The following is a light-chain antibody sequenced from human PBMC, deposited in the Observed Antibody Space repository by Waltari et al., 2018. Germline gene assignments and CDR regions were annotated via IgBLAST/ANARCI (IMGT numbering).Light chain of an antibody. CDR1: KLGDKY. V-gene: IGLV3-1*01. Sequence: SYELTQPPSVSVSPGQTASITCSGDKLGDKYSCWYQQKPGQSPVLVIYQDSKRHSGNPERFSGSNSGNTATLTISGTQAMDEADYYCQAWDSSTAVFGGGTKLTVL. CDR2: QDS. J-gene: IGLJ2*01. CDR3: QAWDSSTAV.